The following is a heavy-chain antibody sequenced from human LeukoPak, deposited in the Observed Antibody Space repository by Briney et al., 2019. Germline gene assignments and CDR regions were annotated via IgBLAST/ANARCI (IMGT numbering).Heavy chain of an antibody. D-gene: IGHD1-26*01. CDR1: GGSISSGGYY. CDR3: ARDSGEVGLAHWYFDL. CDR2: TYYSGST. Sequence: PSETLSLTCTVSGGSISSGGYYWSWIRQHPGKGLEWIGYTYYSGSTYYNPSLKSRVTISVDTSKNQFSLKLSSVTAADTAVYYCARDSGEVGLAHWYFDLWGRGTLVTVSS. J-gene: IGHJ2*01. V-gene: IGHV4-31*03.